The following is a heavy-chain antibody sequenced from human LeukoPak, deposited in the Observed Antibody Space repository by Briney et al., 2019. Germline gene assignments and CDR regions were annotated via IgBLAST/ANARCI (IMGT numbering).Heavy chain of an antibody. D-gene: IGHD3-22*01. Sequence: ASVKVSCKASGYTFTSYYMHWVRQAPGQGLEWMGIINPSGGSTSYAQKFQGRVTMTRDTSTSTVYMELSSLRSEDTAVYYCARDLLYDSSGYYYGEIYYFDYWGQGTLVTVSS. CDR1: GYTFTSYY. CDR2: INPSGGST. V-gene: IGHV1-46*01. J-gene: IGHJ4*02. CDR3: ARDLLYDSSGYYYGEIYYFDY.